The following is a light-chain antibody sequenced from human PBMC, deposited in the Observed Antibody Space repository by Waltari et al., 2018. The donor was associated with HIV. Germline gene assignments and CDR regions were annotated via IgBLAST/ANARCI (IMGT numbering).Light chain of an antibody. CDR2: ESE. Sequence: QSVLTQPPSISAAPGQRITISCSGSISNIGTNSVSWYQQVPGTAPKLLIYESEKRPSGIPDQVSGSKSDTAATLGISGFRTGDEADYYCATWDSRLNSYVFGSGTTVIVL. CDR3: ATWDSRLNSYV. J-gene: IGLJ1*01. CDR1: ISNIGTNS. V-gene: IGLV1-51*02.